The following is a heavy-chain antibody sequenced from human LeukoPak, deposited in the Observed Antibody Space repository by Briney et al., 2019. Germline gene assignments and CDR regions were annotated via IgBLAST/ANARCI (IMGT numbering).Heavy chain of an antibody. V-gene: IGHV3-23*01. CDR3: ARGGDCSSTSCYLHPFDP. J-gene: IGHJ5*02. CDR2: FSGSGGST. D-gene: IGHD2-2*01. Sequence: GGSLRLSCAASGFTFSSYAMSWVRQAPGKGLECISGFSGSGGSTYYADSVKGRFTISRDNSKNTLYLQMNSLRAEDTAVYYCARGGDCSSTSCYLHPFDPWGQGTLVTVSS. CDR1: GFTFSSYA.